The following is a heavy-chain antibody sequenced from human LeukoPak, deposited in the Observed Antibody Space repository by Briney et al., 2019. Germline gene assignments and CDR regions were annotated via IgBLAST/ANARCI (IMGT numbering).Heavy chain of an antibody. Sequence: GRSLRLSCAASGFTFSSYGMHWVRQAPGKGLEWVAVIWYDGSNKYYADSVKGRFTISRDNPKNTLYLQMNSLRAEDTAVYYCARDSGVAAAGVDYWGQGTLVTVSS. CDR1: GFTFSSYG. CDR2: IWYDGSNK. CDR3: ARDSGVAAAGVDY. D-gene: IGHD6-13*01. J-gene: IGHJ4*02. V-gene: IGHV3-33*01.